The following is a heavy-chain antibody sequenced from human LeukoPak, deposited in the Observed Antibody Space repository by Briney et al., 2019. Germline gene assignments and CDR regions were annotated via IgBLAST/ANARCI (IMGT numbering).Heavy chain of an antibody. CDR2: IRYDGSNK. CDR1: GSTFSSYG. D-gene: IGHD3-10*01. J-gene: IGHJ4*02. Sequence: GGSLRLSCAASGSTFSSYGMYWVGQAPGKGLEWVAFIRYDGSNKYYADSVKGRFTISRDNSKNTLYLQMNSLRAEDTAVYYCAKDWGPSGSYYNGNYWGQGTLVTVSS. CDR3: AKDWGPSGSYYNGNY. V-gene: IGHV3-30*02.